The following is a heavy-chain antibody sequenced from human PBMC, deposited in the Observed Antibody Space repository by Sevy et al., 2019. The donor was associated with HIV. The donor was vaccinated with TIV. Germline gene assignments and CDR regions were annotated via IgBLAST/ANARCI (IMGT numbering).Heavy chain of an antibody. J-gene: IGHJ4*02. CDR3: ARDLPPSATTVAHFDC. CDR2: ISNSGTTI. CDR1: GFSFSSYE. D-gene: IGHD4-17*01. Sequence: GGSLRLSCAASGFSFSSYEMNWVRQAPGKGLEWVSYISNSGTTISYSDSMRGRFTISRDNARNLLYLQMNSLRAEDTAVYYCARDLPPSATTVAHFDCWGQGTLVTVSS. V-gene: IGHV3-48*03.